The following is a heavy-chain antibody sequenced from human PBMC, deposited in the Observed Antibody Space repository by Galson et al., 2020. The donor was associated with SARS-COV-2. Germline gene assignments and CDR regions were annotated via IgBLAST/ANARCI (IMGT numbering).Heavy chain of an antibody. J-gene: IGHJ3*02. D-gene: IGHD3-22*01. CDR1: GGSISSGGYY. V-gene: IGHV4-31*03. CDR2: IYYSGST. Sequence: ETSEPLSLTCTVSGGSISSGGYYWSWIRQHPGKGLEWIGYIYYSGSTYYNPSLTSRVTISVDTSKNQFSLKLSSVTAADTAVYYCARAPITMIVVVNALDIWGQGTMVTVSA. CDR3: ARAPITMIVVVNALDI.